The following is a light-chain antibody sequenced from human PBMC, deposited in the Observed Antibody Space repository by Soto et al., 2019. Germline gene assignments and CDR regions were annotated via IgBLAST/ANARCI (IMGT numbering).Light chain of an antibody. CDR1: SSDVGGYKY. CDR2: EVN. V-gene: IGLV2-14*01. CDR3: SSSTSSTTLVV. Sequence: QSALTQPASVSGSPGQSITISCTGTSSDVGGYKYVSWYQHNPGKAPKLMIYEVNNRPSGVSNRFSGSKSGNTASLTISGLQAEDEADYYCSSSTSSTTLVVFGGGTKVTVL. J-gene: IGLJ2*01.